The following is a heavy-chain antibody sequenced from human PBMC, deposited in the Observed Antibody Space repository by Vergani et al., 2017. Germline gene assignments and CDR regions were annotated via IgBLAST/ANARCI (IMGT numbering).Heavy chain of an antibody. Sequence: QVQLVQSGAEVKKPGSSVKVSCKASGGTFSSYTISWVRQAPGQGLEWMGRIIPILGIANYAQKFQGRVTITADKSTSTAYMELSSLRSEDTAVYYCARDRPCDFWSGYRFDPWGQGTLVTVSS. CDR1: GGTFSSYT. V-gene: IGHV1-69*08. D-gene: IGHD3-3*01. J-gene: IGHJ5*02. CDR3: ARDRPCDFWSGYRFDP. CDR2: IIPILGIA.